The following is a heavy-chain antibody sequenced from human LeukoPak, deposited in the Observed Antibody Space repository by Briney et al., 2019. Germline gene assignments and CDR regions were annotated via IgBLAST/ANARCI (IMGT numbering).Heavy chain of an antibody. D-gene: IGHD6-13*01. Sequence: GGSLRLSCAASGFTLSSYWMSWVRQAPGKGLEWVANIKEDGSEKYYVDSVEGRFTISRDNAKKSLFLQMNSLRAEDTAVYYCARRRPAGRFFDYWGQGTLVTVSS. V-gene: IGHV3-7*03. CDR2: IKEDGSEK. CDR3: ARRRPAGRFFDY. CDR1: GFTLSSYW. J-gene: IGHJ4*02.